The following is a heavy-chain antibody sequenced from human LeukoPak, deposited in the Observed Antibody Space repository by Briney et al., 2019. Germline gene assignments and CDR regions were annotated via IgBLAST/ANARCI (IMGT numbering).Heavy chain of an antibody. CDR2: ISYDGSNK. V-gene: IGHV3-30*18. CDR1: GFTFSSYG. Sequence: PGGSLRFSCAASGFTFSSYGMHWVRQAPGKGLEWVAVISYDGSNKYYADSVKGRFTISRDNSKNTLYLQMNSLRAEDTAVYYCAKGDYYDSSGYSPPPPRFYYYYYGMDVWGQGTTVTVSS. D-gene: IGHD3-22*01. J-gene: IGHJ6*02. CDR3: AKGDYYDSSGYSPPPPRFYYYYYGMDV.